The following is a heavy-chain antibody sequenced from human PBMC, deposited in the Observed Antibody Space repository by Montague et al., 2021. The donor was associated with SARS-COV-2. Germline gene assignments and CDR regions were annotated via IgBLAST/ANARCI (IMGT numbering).Heavy chain of an antibody. CDR2: MHSTGST. CDR3: ARAVDGAKTARIES. Sequence: SETLSLTCSVSGGSINNYFWGWIRQPPGKGLEWVGYMHSTGSTAYNPSLKSRVIISVDTSKTQISLKLSSVSAADTALYYCARAVDGAKTARIESWGQGTLVTVSS. CDR1: GGSINNYF. V-gene: IGHV4-59*01. D-gene: IGHD2-15*01. J-gene: IGHJ4*02.